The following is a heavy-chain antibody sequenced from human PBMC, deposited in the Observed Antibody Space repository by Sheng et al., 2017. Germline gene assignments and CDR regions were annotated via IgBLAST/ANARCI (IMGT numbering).Heavy chain of an antibody. CDR1: GGSISSYY. Sequence: QVQLQESGPGLVKPSETLSLTCTVSGGSISSYYWSWIRQPAGKGLEWIGRIYTSGSTNYNPSLKSRVTMSVDTSKNQFSLKLSYVTAADTAVYYCARDGDYDYIWGSYPVYYFDYWGQGTLVTVSS. V-gene: IGHV4-4*07. CDR3: ARDGDYDYIWGSYPVYYFDY. J-gene: IGHJ4*02. CDR2: IYTSGST. D-gene: IGHD3-16*01.